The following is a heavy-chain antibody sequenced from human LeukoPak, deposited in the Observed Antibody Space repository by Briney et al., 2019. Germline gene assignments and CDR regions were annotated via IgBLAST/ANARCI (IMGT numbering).Heavy chain of an antibody. D-gene: IGHD5-24*01. Sequence: PSETLSLTCTVSGGSISSYYWSWIRQPPGKGLEWIGYIYYRGSTNYNPSLKSRVTISIDTSKNQVSLKLSSVTAADTAVYYCARGKMDFDYWGQGTLVTVSS. CDR2: IYYRGST. CDR3: ARGKMDFDY. CDR1: GGSISSYY. V-gene: IGHV4-59*01. J-gene: IGHJ4*02.